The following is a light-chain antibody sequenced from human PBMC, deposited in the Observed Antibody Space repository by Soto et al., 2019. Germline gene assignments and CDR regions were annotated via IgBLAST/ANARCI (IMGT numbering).Light chain of an antibody. Sequence: EFVLTQFPGTLSLSPGDRATLSCRASLSLSSYLTWYQHKPGQAPRLVIFDASTRATGIPDRFTGRGSGTEFTLTISSLQSEDSAVYFCQQYNDWPPITFGGGTKVDIK. J-gene: IGKJ4*01. CDR3: QQYNDWPPIT. CDR2: DAS. V-gene: IGKV3-15*01. CDR1: LSLSSY.